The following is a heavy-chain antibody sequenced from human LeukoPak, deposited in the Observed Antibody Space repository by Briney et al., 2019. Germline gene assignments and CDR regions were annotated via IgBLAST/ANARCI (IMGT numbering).Heavy chain of an antibody. CDR1: GFTFSSYG. CDR2: IWYDGSNK. J-gene: IGHJ3*02. V-gene: IGHV3-33*01. CDR3: ARIDSHDAFDI. D-gene: IGHD3-22*01. Sequence: GGSLRLSCAASGFTFSSYGMHWVRQAPGKGLEWVAVIWYDGSNKYYADSVKGRFTISRDNSKNTLYLQMNSLRAEDTAVYYCARIDSHDAFDIWGQGTMVTVSS.